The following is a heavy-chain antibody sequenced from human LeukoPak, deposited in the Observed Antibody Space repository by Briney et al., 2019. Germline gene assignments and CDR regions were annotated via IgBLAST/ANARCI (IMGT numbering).Heavy chain of an antibody. Sequence: GGSLRLSCVASGFTFRRYDMNWVRQAPGKGLEWVSYIAGSGSSRDYADSVKGRFTISRDNAKNSLFLQMNSLRVEDTAVYYCAREGSSAWHIDFWGQGTLATLSS. CDR3: AREGSSAWHIDF. V-gene: IGHV3-48*03. D-gene: IGHD3-10*01. CDR2: IAGSGSSR. J-gene: IGHJ4*02. CDR1: GFTFRRYD.